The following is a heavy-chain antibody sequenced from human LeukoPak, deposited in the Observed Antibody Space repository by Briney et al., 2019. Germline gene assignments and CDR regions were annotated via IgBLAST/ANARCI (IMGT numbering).Heavy chain of an antibody. CDR2: INPNSGGT. CDR1: GYTFTGYY. Sequence: ASVKVSCKASGYTFTGYYMHWVRQAPGLGLEWMGWINPNSGGTNYAQKFQGRVTMTRDTSISTAYMELSRLRSDDTAVYYCARAGVGYCSSTSCFKRYNWFDPWGQGTLVTVSS. D-gene: IGHD2-2*03. V-gene: IGHV1-2*02. CDR3: ARAGVGYCSSTSCFKRYNWFDP. J-gene: IGHJ5*02.